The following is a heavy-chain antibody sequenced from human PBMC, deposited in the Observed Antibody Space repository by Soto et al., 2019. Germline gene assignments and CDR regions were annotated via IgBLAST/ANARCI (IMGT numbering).Heavy chain of an antibody. CDR3: TIVKRNYYYYGMDV. V-gene: IGHV3-30*04. J-gene: IGHJ6*02. CDR2: ISYDGSRT. CDR1: GFTFNTYA. Sequence: QVHLVESGGGVVQPGRSLTLSCAASGFTFNTYAMHWVRQAPGKGLEWVAVISYDGSRTSVADSVKGRFTVSRDNCRNTMDLQMRFLRADDTAVYYCTIVKRNYYYYGMDVWGQGTTVTVSS.